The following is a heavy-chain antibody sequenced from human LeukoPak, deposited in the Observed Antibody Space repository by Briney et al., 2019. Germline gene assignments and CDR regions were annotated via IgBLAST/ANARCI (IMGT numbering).Heavy chain of an antibody. CDR3: ARGIAAAATWWFDP. CDR1: GGSISSSSYY. Sequence: SETLSLTCTVSGGSISSSSYYWGWIRQPPGKGLECIGSIYYNGRTFYNPSLKSRVTISVDTSKNQFSLKLSSVTAADTAVYYCARGIAAAATWWFDPWGQGTLVTVSS. J-gene: IGHJ5*02. V-gene: IGHV4-39*07. CDR2: IYYNGRT. D-gene: IGHD6-13*01.